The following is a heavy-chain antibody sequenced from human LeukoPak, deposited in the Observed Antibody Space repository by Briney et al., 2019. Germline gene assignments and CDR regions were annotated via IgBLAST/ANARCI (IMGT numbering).Heavy chain of an antibody. J-gene: IGHJ3*02. CDR3: ARPFKSGGYYYGWDDAFDI. CDR1: GYSISSGYY. Sequence: SETLSLTCAVSGYSISSGYYWGWIRQPPGKGLEWIGSIYHSGSTYYNPSLKSRVTIPVDTSKNQFSLKLSSVTAADTAVYYCARPFKSGGYYYGWDDAFDIWGQGTVVTVSS. D-gene: IGHD3-22*01. CDR2: IYHSGST. V-gene: IGHV4-38-2*01.